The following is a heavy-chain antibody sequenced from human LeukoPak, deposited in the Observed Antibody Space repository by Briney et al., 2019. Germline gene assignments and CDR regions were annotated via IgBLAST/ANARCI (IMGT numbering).Heavy chain of an antibody. D-gene: IGHD6-13*01. V-gene: IGHV3-11*01. J-gene: IGHJ4*02. CDR2: ISSSGSTI. CDR3: VKKDGYSSSWSFDY. Sequence: PGGSLRLSCAASGFTFSDYYMSWIRQAPGQGLEWVSHISSSGSTIYYADSVKGRITVSRDNAKNSLYLQMNSLRAEDTAVYYCVKKDGYSSSWSFDYWGQGTPVTVSS. CDR1: GFTFSDYY.